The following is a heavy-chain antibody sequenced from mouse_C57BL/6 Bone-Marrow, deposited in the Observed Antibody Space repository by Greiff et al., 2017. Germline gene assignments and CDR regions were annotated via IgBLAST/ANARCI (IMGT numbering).Heavy chain of an antibody. V-gene: IGHV14-4*01. J-gene: IGHJ3*01. Sequence: EVQLKESGAELVRPGASVKLSCAASGFNIKDDYMHWVKQRPEQGLEWIGWIDPENGDTEYASKFQGKATITVDTSSNTAYLQLSSLTSEDTAVYYCTRIAYWGQGTLVTVSA. CDR2: IDPENGDT. CDR1: GFNIKDDY. CDR3: TRIAY.